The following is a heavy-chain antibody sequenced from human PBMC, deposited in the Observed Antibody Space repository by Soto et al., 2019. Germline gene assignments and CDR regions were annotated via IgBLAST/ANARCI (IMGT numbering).Heavy chain of an antibody. CDR2: TYGDDDK. CDR3: ARRLVGPANHYNCCDL. V-gene: IGHV2-5*02. D-gene: IGHD2-21*01. J-gene: IGHJ5*02. Sequence: ITLKESGPTLVKPTQTLTLTCTFSGFSISTNGVGVGWIRQPPGKALEWLALTYGDDDKRYTSSLKSRLTITNDTSTNLVVRSFATLDPVNTATHYCARRLVGPANHYNCCDLAGQGTRVIVS. CDR1: GFSISTNGVG.